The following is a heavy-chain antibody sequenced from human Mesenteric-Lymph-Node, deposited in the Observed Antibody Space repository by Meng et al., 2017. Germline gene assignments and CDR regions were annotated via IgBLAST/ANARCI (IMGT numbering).Heavy chain of an antibody. CDR3: ARGPTTYFDY. V-gene: IGHV4-34*01. CDR1: GGSFSGYY. CDR2: INHSGRT. D-gene: IGHD4-17*01. Sequence: QVQLQHVCRGLLKPSETLSLTVAVYGGSFSGYYWSWIRQPPGKGLGWIGEINHSGRTNYNPSLKSRVTISVDTSKNQFSLKLSSVTAADTAAYYCARGPTTYFDYWGQGTLVTVSS. J-gene: IGHJ4*02.